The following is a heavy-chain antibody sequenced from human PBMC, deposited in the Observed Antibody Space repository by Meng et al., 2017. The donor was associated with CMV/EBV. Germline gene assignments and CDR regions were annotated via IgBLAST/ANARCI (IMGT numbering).Heavy chain of an antibody. Sequence: GESLKISCAASGFTVSSNYMSWVRQAPGKGLEWVSVIYSGGSTYYADSVKGRFTISRDNSKNTLYLQMNSLRAEDTAVYYCATTYYYGSGSYYTLDYWGQGTPVTVSS. CDR3: ATTYYYGSGSYYTLDY. V-gene: IGHV3-53*01. CDR1: GFTVSSNY. D-gene: IGHD3-10*01. J-gene: IGHJ4*02. CDR2: IYSGGST.